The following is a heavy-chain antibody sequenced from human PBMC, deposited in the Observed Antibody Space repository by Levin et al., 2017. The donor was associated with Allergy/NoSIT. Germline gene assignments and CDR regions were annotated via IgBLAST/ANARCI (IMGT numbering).Heavy chain of an antibody. D-gene: IGHD7-27*01. CDR3: AREHWGDAFDI. V-gene: IGHV1-69*13. CDR1: GGTFSSSG. Sequence: GASVKVSCRASGGTFSSSGISWVRQAPGQGLEWMGGIVPMFASPNYAQKFQGRVTITADESTRTAFMELTSLISDDTAVYYCAREHWGDAFDIWGQGTMVTVSS. CDR2: IVPMFASP. J-gene: IGHJ3*02.